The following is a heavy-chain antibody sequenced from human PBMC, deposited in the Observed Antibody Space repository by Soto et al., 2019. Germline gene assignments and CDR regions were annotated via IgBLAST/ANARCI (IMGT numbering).Heavy chain of an antibody. CDR2: ISWDGGST. CDR3: AKDNHYDSSEGYFDY. V-gene: IGHV3-43D*04. J-gene: IGHJ4*02. Sequence: GGSLRLSCAASGFTFDDYAMHWVRQAPGKGLEWVSLISWDGGSTYYADSAKGRFTISRDNSKNSLYLQMNSLRAEDTALYYCAKDNHYDSSEGYFDYWGQGTLVTVSS. D-gene: IGHD3-22*01. CDR1: GFTFDDYA.